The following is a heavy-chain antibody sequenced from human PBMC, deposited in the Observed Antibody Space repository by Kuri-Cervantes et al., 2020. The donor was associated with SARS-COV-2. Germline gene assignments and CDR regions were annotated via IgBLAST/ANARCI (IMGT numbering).Heavy chain of an antibody. CDR2: ISGSGGST. CDR3: ARDNYCSGGSCYSYYYGMDV. V-gene: IGHV3-23*01. J-gene: IGHJ6*02. CDR1: GFTFSSYG. D-gene: IGHD2-15*01. Sequence: GESLKISCAASGFTFSSYGMHWVRQAPGKGLEWVSAISGSGGSTYYADSVKGRFTISRDNSKNSLYLQMNSLRAEDTAVYYCARDNYCSGGSCYSYYYGMDVWGQGTTVTVSS.